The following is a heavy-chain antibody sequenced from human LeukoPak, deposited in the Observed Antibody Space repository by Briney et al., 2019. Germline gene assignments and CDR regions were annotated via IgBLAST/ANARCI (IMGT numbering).Heavy chain of an antibody. D-gene: IGHD2-21*02. V-gene: IGHV1-69*13. J-gene: IGHJ6*02. CDR1: GGTFSSYA. Sequence: SVKVSCKASGGTFSSYAISWVRQAPGQGLEWMGGIIPIFGTANYAQKFQGRVTIAADESTSTAYMELSSLRSEDTAVYYCAVAYCGGDCYYYYAMDVWGQGTTVIVSS. CDR3: AVAYCGGDCYYYYAMDV. CDR2: IIPIFGTA.